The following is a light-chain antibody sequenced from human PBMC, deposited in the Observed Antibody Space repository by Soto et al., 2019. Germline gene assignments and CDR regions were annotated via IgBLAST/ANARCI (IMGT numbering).Light chain of an antibody. J-gene: IGKJ5*01. Sequence: DIQMTQSPSSLSASVGDRVSITCRASQSISRYLNWYQQKPGRAPKLLMYAASSLQSGVPSRFSGSGSGTEFTLTISSLQPDDFATYYCQQYNTYSTFGQGTRLEIK. CDR3: QQYNTYST. V-gene: IGKV1-39*01. CDR1: QSISRY. CDR2: AAS.